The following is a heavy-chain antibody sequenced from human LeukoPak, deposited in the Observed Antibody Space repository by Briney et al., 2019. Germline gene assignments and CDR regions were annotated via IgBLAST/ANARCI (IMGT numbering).Heavy chain of an antibody. D-gene: IGHD3-22*01. Sequence: PGGSLRLSCAASGYSSSTYSMNWVRQARGKGLEWVSFISTGSSYIYYADSVKGRFTISRDNAKKSLYLQMNSLRAEVTAVYFCARSFYDSSGYPNLDYWGQGTLVTVSS. J-gene: IGHJ4*02. CDR3: ARSFYDSSGYPNLDY. V-gene: IGHV3-21*01. CDR2: ISTGSSYI. CDR1: GYSSSTYS.